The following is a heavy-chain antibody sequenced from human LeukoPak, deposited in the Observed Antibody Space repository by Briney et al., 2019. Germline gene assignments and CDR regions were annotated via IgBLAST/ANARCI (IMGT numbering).Heavy chain of an antibody. D-gene: IGHD5-18*01. J-gene: IGHJ6*02. CDR1: GGTFSSYA. CDR2: IIPILSIA. Sequence: SVKLSCKASGGTFSSYAISWVRQAPGQGLEWMGSIIPILSIANYAQKFQGRVTITADKSTSTAYIELSSLRSENTAVYYCARADTAMVHAYGMDVWGQGTTVTVSS. CDR3: ARADTAMVHAYGMDV. V-gene: IGHV1-69*04.